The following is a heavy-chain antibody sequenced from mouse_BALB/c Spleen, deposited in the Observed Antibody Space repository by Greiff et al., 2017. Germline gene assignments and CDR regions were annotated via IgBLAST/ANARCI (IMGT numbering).Heavy chain of an antibody. D-gene: IGHD4-1*01. CDR1: GFTFNTYA. CDR2: IRSKSNNYAT. Sequence: EVQVVESGGGLVQPKGSLKLSCAASGFTFNTYAMNWVRQAPGKGLEWVARIRSKSNNYATYYADSVKDRFTISRDDSQSMLYLQMNNLKTEDTAMYYCVRDLGLDYWGQGTTLTVSS. CDR3: VRDLGLDY. J-gene: IGHJ2*01. V-gene: IGHV10-1*02.